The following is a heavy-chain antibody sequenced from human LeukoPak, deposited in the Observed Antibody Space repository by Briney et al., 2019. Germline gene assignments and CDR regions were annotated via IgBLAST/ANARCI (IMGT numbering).Heavy chain of an antibody. CDR1: GGSISSGSYY. CDR2: IYTSGST. CDR3: ARGGPALFDY. V-gene: IGHV4-61*02. Sequence: PSETLSLTCTASGGSISSGSYYWSWIRQPAGKGLEWIGRIYTSGSTNYNPSLKSRVTISVDTSKNQFSLKLSSVTAADTAVYYCARGGPALFDYWGQGTLVTVSS. D-gene: IGHD6-25*01. J-gene: IGHJ4*02.